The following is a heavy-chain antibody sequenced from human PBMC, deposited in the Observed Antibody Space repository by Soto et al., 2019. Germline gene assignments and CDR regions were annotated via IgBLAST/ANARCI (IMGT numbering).Heavy chain of an antibody. CDR2: IYHSGST. CDR1: GGSISSSNW. D-gene: IGHD3-9*01. Sequence: SETLSLTCAVSGGSISSSNWWSWVRQPPGKGLEWIGEIYHSGSTNYNPSLKSRVTISVDKSKNQFSLKLSSVTAADTAVYYCARTRGYDILTGYSDYYSMDVWGQGTTVTVSS. CDR3: ARTRGYDILTGYSDYYSMDV. J-gene: IGHJ6*02. V-gene: IGHV4-4*02.